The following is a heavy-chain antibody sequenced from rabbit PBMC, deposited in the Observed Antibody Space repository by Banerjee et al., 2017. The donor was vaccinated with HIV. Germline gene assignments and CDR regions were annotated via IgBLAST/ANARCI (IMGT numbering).Heavy chain of an antibody. CDR1: GFDFSNNA. CDR3: ARDLAGVIGWNFNL. CDR2: IDTGDGST. V-gene: IGHV1S45*01. D-gene: IGHD4-1*01. Sequence: QEQLEESGGDLVKPEGSLTLTCTASGFDFSNNAMCWVRQAPGKGLEWIASIDTGDGSTYYASWAKGRFTISKTSSTTVTLQMTSLTAADTATYFCARDLAGVIGWNFNLWGPGTLVTVS. J-gene: IGHJ4*01.